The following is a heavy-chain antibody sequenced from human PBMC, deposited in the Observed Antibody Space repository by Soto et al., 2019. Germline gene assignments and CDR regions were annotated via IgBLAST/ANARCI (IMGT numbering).Heavy chain of an antibody. CDR1: GYTFTSYG. Sequence: APVKVSCKASGYTFTSYGISWVRQAPGQGLEWMGWISAYNGNTNYAQKLQGRVTMTTDTSTSTAYMELRSLRSDDTAVYYCARDFPMGSWSFPDAFDIWGQGTMVTVSS. CDR3: ARDFPMGSWSFPDAFDI. D-gene: IGHD2-15*01. CDR2: ISAYNGNT. V-gene: IGHV1-18*01. J-gene: IGHJ3*02.